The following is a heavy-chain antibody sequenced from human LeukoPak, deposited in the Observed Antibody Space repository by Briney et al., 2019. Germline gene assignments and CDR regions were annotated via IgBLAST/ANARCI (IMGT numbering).Heavy chain of an antibody. CDR1: GGSFSGYY. CDR2: IYYSGNT. V-gene: IGHV4-34*01. J-gene: IGHJ4*02. CDR3: ARVPPVCNSGNYYKGTHFDY. Sequence: SETLSLTCAVYGGSFSGYYWSWIRQPPGKGLEWIGNIYYSGNTYYNPSLKSRVTISVDTFKNHISLRLSSVTAADTAVYYCARVPPVCNSGNYYKGTHFDYWGQGTLVTVCS. D-gene: IGHD3-10*01.